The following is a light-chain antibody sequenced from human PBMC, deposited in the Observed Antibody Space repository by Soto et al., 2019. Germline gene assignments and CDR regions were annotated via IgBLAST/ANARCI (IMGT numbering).Light chain of an antibody. Sequence: EIVLTQSPATLSLSPGASATLSCRASQSVGNYLTWYQQKPGQAPRLLIYDAIDRATGIPARFSGSGSGTDFTLSISSLEPEDVAVYYCLQRISWPTTFGQGTKVDIK. CDR2: DAI. V-gene: IGKV3-11*01. CDR3: LQRISWPTT. CDR1: QSVGNY. J-gene: IGKJ1*01.